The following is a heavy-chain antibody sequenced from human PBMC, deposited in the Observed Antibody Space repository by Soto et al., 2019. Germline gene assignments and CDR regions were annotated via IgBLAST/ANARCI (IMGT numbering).Heavy chain of an antibody. J-gene: IGHJ4*02. Sequence: VQLVVSGGGLVQPGGSLRLSCAASGFTVSSNFMSWVRQAPGKGLEWVSIIYSDGRTYYADSVKGRFTISRDNSKNTLYLQMNSLRADDTAVYYCASRRNPYGAYDYWGQGTLVTVSS. CDR3: ASRRNPYGAYDY. CDR2: IYSDGRT. CDR1: GFTVSSNF. D-gene: IGHD4-17*01. V-gene: IGHV3-66*01.